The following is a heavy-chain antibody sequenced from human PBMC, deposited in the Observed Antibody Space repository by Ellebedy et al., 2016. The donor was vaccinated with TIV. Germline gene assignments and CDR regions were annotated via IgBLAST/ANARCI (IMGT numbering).Heavy chain of an antibody. Sequence: GESLKISCVVSGFTFSNSWMTWVRQAPGKGLQWVATIKHDGGEKYYVDSVKGRFTISSDNAKNSLYLQMNSLRAEDTAVYYCARGGYDFWNPRYWGQGTLVTVSS. CDR3: ARGGYDFWNPRY. CDR1: GFTFSNSW. D-gene: IGHD3-3*01. CDR2: IKHDGGEK. J-gene: IGHJ4*02. V-gene: IGHV3-7*01.